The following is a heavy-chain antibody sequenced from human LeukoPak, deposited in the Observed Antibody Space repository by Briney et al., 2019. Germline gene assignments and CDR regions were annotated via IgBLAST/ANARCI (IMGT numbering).Heavy chain of an antibody. J-gene: IGHJ4*02. CDR1: GYTFTSYD. Sequence: ASVKVSCKASGYTFTSYDINWVRQATGQGLEWMGWMNPNSGNTGYAQKFQGWVTMTRDTSISTAYMELSRLRSDDTAVYYCARANYYDSSGSLDYWGQGTLVTVSS. D-gene: IGHD3-22*01. CDR2: MNPNSGNT. CDR3: ARANYYDSSGSLDY. V-gene: IGHV1-8*01.